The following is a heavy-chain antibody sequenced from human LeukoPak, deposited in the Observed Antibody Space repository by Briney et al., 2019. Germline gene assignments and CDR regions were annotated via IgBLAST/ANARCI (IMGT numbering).Heavy chain of an antibody. V-gene: IGHV4-59*01. J-gene: IGHJ4*02. CDR3: ARVSYSGSYRYFAY. CDR2: IYYLGNT. Sequence: SETLSLTCSVSGGSFSTYYWSWIRQPPGKGLEWIGYIYYLGNTNYNSSLKSRVTISVDTSKNQFSLRLTSVTAADTAVYYCARVSYSGSYRYFAYWGQGNRVVVSS. CDR1: GGSFSTYY. D-gene: IGHD1-26*01.